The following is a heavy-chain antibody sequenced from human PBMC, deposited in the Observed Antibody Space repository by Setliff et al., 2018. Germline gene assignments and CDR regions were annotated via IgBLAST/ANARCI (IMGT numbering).Heavy chain of an antibody. CDR2: IHAGSSNT. CDR1: GYTLTSYG. Sequence: ASVKVSCKASGYTLTSYGVTWVRQAPGQGLEWMGWIHAGSSNTLYSQRFQDRITISRDTSATTVHMELSSLRSDDTAVYYCARMSTSGPHYDYWGQGTLVTVSS. CDR3: ARMSTSGPHYDY. V-gene: IGHV1-3*01. D-gene: IGHD2-8*02. J-gene: IGHJ4*02.